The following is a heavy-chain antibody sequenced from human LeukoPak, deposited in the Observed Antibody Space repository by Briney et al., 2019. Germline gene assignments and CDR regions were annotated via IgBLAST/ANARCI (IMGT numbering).Heavy chain of an antibody. CDR3: ARERYCSGGSCDYYGMDV. D-gene: IGHD2-15*01. V-gene: IGHV1-2*02. Sequence: ASVKVSCKASGYTFTGYYMHWVGQAAGQGLEWMGWIYPNSGGTNYAQKFQGRVTMTRDTSISTAYMELSRLRSDDTAVYYCARERYCSGGSCDYYGMDVWGQGTTVTVSS. CDR1: GYTFTGYY. J-gene: IGHJ6*02. CDR2: IYPNSGGT.